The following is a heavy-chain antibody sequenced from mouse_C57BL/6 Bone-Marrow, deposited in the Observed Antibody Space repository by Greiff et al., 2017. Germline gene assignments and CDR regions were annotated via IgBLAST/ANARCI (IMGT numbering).Heavy chain of an antibody. Sequence: QVQLQQSGPGLVQPSQSLSITCTVSGFSLTSYGVHWVRQSPGKGLEWLGVIWSGGSTDYNDDFISRLSISKDNSTSQVFFKMNSLQADDTAIYYCAGIYFYARDYWGQGTSVTVSS. CDR2: IWSGGST. V-gene: IGHV2-2*01. J-gene: IGHJ4*01. D-gene: IGHD2-1*01. CDR1: GFSLTSYG. CDR3: AGIYFYARDY.